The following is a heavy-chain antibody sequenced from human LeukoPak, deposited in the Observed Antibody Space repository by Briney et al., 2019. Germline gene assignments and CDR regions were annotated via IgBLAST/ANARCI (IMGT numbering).Heavy chain of an antibody. V-gene: IGHV3-21*01. J-gene: IGHJ4*02. CDR1: GFTFSSYS. D-gene: IGHD3-22*01. Sequence: GGSLGLSCAASGFTFSSYSMNWVRQAPGKGLEWVSSISSSSSYIYYADSVKGRFTISRDNAKNSLYLQMNSLRAEDTAVYYCARDKIGSQLWGSSGYYYDSWGQGTLVTVSS. CDR2: ISSSSSYI. CDR3: ARDKIGSQLWGSSGYYYDS.